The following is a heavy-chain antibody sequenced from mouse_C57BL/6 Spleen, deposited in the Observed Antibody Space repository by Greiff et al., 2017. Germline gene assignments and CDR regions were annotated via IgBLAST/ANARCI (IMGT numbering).Heavy chain of an antibody. D-gene: IGHD2-12*01. CDR3: ARSWGVLLGAD. Sequence: QVQLQQPGAELVRPGSSVKLSCKASGYTFTSYWMHWVKQRPIQGLEWIGNIDPSDSETHYNQKFKDKATLTVDKSSSTAYMQLSSLTSEDSAVYYCARSWGVLLGADWGQGTLVTVSA. V-gene: IGHV1-52*01. CDR1: GYTFTSYW. CDR2: IDPSDSET. J-gene: IGHJ3*01.